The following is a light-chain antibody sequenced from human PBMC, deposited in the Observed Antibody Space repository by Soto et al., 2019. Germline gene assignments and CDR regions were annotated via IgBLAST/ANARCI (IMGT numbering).Light chain of an antibody. CDR2: EGS. J-gene: IGLJ1*01. Sequence: QSALTQPASVSGSPRQTITISCIGTSSDIGSYNLVSWYQQLPGKAPKLMIYEGSKRPSGISDRFSGSKSGITASLTIFGLQAEDEADYYCCSYSDSATYVFGTGTKLTVL. CDR3: CSYSDSATYV. CDR1: SSDIGSYNL. V-gene: IGLV2-23*01.